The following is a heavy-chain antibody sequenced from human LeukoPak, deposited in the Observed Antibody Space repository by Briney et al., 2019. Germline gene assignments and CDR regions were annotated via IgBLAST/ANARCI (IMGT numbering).Heavy chain of an antibody. CDR3: ARGLYGNSGN. D-gene: IGHD4-23*01. CDR1: GFTFSSYD. CDR2: IGTAGDT. Sequence: GGSLRLSCAASGFTFSSYDMHWVRHATGKGLEWVSGIGTAGDTYYSDSVKGRFTISRENAKNSLYLQMNSLTAGDTAAYYCARGLYGNSGNWGQGTLVTVAS. V-gene: IGHV3-13*01. J-gene: IGHJ4*02.